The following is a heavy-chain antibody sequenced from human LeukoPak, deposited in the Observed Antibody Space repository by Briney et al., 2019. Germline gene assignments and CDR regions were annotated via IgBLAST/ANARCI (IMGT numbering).Heavy chain of an antibody. Sequence: SETLSLTCTVSGGSISSSSYYWGWIRQAPGKGLEWIRSIYYSGSTYYNPSLKSRVTISVDTSKNQFSLKLSSVTAADTAVYYCASFSSGWYYFDYWGQGTLVTVSS. CDR3: ASFSSGWYYFDY. J-gene: IGHJ4*02. CDR2: IYYSGST. CDR1: GGSISSSSYY. D-gene: IGHD6-19*01. V-gene: IGHV4-39*01.